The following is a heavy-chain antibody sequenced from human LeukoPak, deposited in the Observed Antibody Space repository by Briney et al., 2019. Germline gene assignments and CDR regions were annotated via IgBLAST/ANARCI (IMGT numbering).Heavy chain of an antibody. Sequence: GGSLRLSCAASGFTFSSYSMNWVRQAPGKGLEWVSYISSSSTIYYADSVKGRFTISRDNAKNSLYLQMNSLRAEDTAVYYCARDHGAFDYWGQGTLVTVSS. V-gene: IGHV3-48*01. CDR1: GFTFSSYS. CDR2: ISSSSTI. CDR3: ARDHGAFDY. D-gene: IGHD4-17*01. J-gene: IGHJ4*02.